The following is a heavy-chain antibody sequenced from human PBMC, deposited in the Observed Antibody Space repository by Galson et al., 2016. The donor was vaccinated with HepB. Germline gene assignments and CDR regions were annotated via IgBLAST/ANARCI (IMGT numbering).Heavy chain of an antibody. Sequence: SLRLSCAVSGFSFSNYAMTWVRQAPGKGLEWVSGISGRGGSTYYADSVKGRFTISRDNSKKMLYLQMNSLRSEDTAVYYGAVVMVDFELDAFDFWGQGTMVTVSS. CDR3: AVVMVDFELDAFDF. CDR1: GFSFSNYA. J-gene: IGHJ3*01. CDR2: ISGRGGST. V-gene: IGHV3-23*01. D-gene: IGHD2-15*01.